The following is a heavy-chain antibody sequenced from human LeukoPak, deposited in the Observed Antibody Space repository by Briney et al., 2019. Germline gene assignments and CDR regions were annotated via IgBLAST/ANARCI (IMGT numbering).Heavy chain of an antibody. D-gene: IGHD6-13*01. CDR3: ARAIAAPGDYNWFDP. Sequence: GESLKISCQGFGYYLTHYWIAWVRQVPGKGLEWIGIIYPGDSDTRYSPSFQGHVTISVDKSINTAFLQWSSLKASDTAMYSCARAIAAPGDYNWFDPWGQGTLGTVSS. CDR2: IYPGDSDT. V-gene: IGHV5-51*01. J-gene: IGHJ5*02. CDR1: GYYLTHYW.